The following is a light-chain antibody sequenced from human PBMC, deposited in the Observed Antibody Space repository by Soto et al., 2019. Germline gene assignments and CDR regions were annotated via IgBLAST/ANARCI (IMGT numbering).Light chain of an antibody. V-gene: IGLV2-8*01. CDR3: MSYAGMYTYV. J-gene: IGLJ1*01. CDR2: EVT. CDR1: SSDVGGYND. Sequence: QSALTQPPSASGAPGQSVTISCTGTSSDVGGYNDLSWYQHRPGKAPQLIIYEVTKRPSGVPNRFFGYKSGNTASLTVSGLQAEDEAKYFCMSYAGMYTYVFGTGTKLNVL.